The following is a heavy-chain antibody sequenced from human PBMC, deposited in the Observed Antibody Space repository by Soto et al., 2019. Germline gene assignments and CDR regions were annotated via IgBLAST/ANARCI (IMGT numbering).Heavy chain of an antibody. Sequence: GGSLRLSCAASGFTFSSYGMHWVRQAPGKGLEWVAVISYDGSSKYYADSVKGRFTISRDNSKNTLYLQMNSLRAEDTAVYYCAKDNDYYGSGSYPDYWGQGTLVTVSS. V-gene: IGHV3-30*18. CDR1: GFTFSSYG. D-gene: IGHD3-10*01. J-gene: IGHJ4*02. CDR2: ISYDGSSK. CDR3: AKDNDYYGSGSYPDY.